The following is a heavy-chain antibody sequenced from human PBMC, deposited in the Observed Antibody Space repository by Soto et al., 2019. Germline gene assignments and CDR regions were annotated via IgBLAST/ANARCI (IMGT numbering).Heavy chain of an antibody. V-gene: IGHV3-9*01. CDR2: ISWNSGSI. Sequence: EVQLVESGGGLVQPGRSLRLSCAASGFTFDDYAMHWVRQAPGKGLEWVSGISWNSGSIGYADSVKGRFTIYRDNAKNSLYLQMNSLRSEDTALYYCAKDYTVTPVGWFDPWGQGTLVTVSS. CDR1: GFTFDDYA. D-gene: IGHD4-17*01. CDR3: AKDYTVTPVGWFDP. J-gene: IGHJ5*02.